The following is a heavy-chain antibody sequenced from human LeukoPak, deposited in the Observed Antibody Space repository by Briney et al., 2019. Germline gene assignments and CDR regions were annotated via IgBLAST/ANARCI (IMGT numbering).Heavy chain of an antibody. V-gene: IGHV3-7*01. D-gene: IGHD6-13*01. J-gene: IGHJ4*01. Sequence: GGSLRLSCEVSGFTFTDYWMNWVRQAPGKGPEWVASIRQDGSEKTYVDSVKGRFTISRDNTKNSLSLQLNGLRAEDTAVYYCVRDGTAAGLYFDLWGQGTLVTVSS. CDR3: VRDGTAAGLYFDL. CDR2: IRQDGSEK. CDR1: GFTFTDYW.